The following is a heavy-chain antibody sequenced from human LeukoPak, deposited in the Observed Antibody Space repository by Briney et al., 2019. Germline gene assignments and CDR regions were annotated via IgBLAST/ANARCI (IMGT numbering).Heavy chain of an antibody. CDR2: MFYSGST. CDR1: GGSISSSSYY. CDR3: ARHYGSSGGLGGSFDY. D-gene: IGHD3-22*01. V-gene: IGHV4-39*01. J-gene: IGHJ4*02. Sequence: SETLSLTCTVSGGSISSSSYYWGWIRQPPGKGLEWIGSMFYSGSTYYNPSLKSRVTISVDTSKNQFSLRLSSVTAADTAVYYCARHYGSSGGLGGSFDYWGQGTLVTVSS.